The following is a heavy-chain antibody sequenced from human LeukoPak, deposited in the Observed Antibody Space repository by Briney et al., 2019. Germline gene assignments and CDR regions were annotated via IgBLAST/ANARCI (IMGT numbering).Heavy chain of an antibody. V-gene: IGHV3-21*01. Sequence: AGGSLRLSCAASGFTFSSYSMNWVRQAPGKGLEWVSSISSSSSYIYYADSVKGRFTISRDNAKNSLYLQMNSLRAEDTAVYYGARGRITIFGVVPGFDYWGQGTLVTVSS. CDR3: ARGRITIFGVVPGFDY. CDR1: GFTFSSYS. D-gene: IGHD3-3*01. J-gene: IGHJ4*02. CDR2: ISSSSSYI.